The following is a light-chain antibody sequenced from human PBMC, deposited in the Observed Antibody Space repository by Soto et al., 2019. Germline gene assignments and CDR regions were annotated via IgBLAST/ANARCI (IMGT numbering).Light chain of an antibody. Sequence: EIVMTQSPATLSVSPGDRATLSCRASQSVSSNLAWYQQQPGQAPRLLIYGASTRATGIPARFSGSGSGTEFTLTISSLQSEDFAVYYCQQYRTFGQGTKVDIK. CDR1: QSVSSN. CDR3: QQYRT. V-gene: IGKV3-15*01. J-gene: IGKJ1*01. CDR2: GAS.